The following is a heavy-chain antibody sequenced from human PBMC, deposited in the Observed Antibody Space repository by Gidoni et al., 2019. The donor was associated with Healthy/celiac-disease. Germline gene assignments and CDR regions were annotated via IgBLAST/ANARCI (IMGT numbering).Heavy chain of an antibody. D-gene: IGHD3-10*01. CDR2: IYYSGST. CDR3: ARDIVGDGSGSYGFDY. Sequence: QVQLQESGPGLVKPSQTLSLTCTVSGGSISSGGYYWSWIRQHPGKGLEWIGYIYYSGSTYYNPSLKSRVTISVDTSKNQFSLKLSSVTAADTAVYYCARDIVGDGSGSYGFDYWGQGTLVTVSS. CDR1: GGSISSGGYY. J-gene: IGHJ4*02. V-gene: IGHV4-31*03.